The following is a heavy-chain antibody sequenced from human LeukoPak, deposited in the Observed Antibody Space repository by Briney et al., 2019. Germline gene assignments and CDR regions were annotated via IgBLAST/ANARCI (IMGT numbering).Heavy chain of an antibody. CDR3: VKDRTGGDIFTDVFDM. V-gene: IGHV3-9*03. D-gene: IGHD2-21*01. Sequence: GGSLRLSCAASGFTFDDYAMHWVRQAPGKGLEWVSGISWSSRSIAYADSVKGRFTISRGNAKNSLYLQMNSLRPADMALYYCVKDRTGGDIFTDVFDMWGQGTMVTVSS. CDR1: GFTFDDYA. CDR2: ISWSSRSI. J-gene: IGHJ3*02.